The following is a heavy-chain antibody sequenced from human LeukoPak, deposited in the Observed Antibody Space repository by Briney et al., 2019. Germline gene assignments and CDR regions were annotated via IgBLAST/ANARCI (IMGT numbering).Heavy chain of an antibody. Sequence: SETLSLTCTVSGGSINSYYWSWIRQSPRKGLEWIGYIYYSGSTNYNPSLKSRVTISVDTSKNEFSLKLSSVTAADTAVYYCARGKYYFDYWGQGTLVTVSS. V-gene: IGHV4-59*01. CDR2: IYYSGST. J-gene: IGHJ4*02. CDR1: GGSINSYY. CDR3: ARGKYYFDY.